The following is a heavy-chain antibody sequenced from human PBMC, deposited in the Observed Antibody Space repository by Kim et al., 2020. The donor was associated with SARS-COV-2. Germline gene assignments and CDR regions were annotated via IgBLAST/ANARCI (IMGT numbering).Heavy chain of an antibody. CDR3: ARWAVRSGLAVARTDD. CDR1: GGPFNDYY. CDR2: INHSGSA. J-gene: IGHJ6*02. D-gene: IGHD6-19*01. Sequence: SETLSLTCAVLGGPFNDYYWTWIRQSPGKGLEWLGEINHSGSAKYNPSLKSRVTLSVDTSKKQFSLTLTSVAAPDTGVYYCARWAVRSGLAVARTDDWG. V-gene: IGHV4-34*01.